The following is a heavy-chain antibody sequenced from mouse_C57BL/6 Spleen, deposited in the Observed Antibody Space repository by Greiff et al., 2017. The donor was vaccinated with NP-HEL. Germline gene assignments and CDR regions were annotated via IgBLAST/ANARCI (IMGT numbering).Heavy chain of an antibody. D-gene: IGHD1-1*01. CDR3: TRSFYAVNFDD. CDR2: IDPETGGT. V-gene: IGHV1-15*01. Sequence: VKLQESGAELVRPGASVTLSCKASGYTFTDYEMHWVKQTPVHGLEWIGAIDPETGGTAYNQKFKGKAILTADKSSSTAYMELRSLTSEDSAVYYCTRSFYAVNFDDWGQGTTLTVSS. CDR1: GYTFTDYE. J-gene: IGHJ2*01.